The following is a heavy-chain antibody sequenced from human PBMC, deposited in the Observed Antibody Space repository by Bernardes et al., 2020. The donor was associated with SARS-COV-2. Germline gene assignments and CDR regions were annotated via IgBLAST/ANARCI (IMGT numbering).Heavy chain of an antibody. V-gene: IGHV3-48*01. CDR2: ISSGGDTI. J-gene: IGHJ4*02. CDR3: ARGWRENSFDY. D-gene: IGHD2-15*01. Sequence: SLSLHCVGSGFIFTTYRMSWVRQAPGKGLEWLLFISSGGDTIHDADSVRGRFTVSRDDAKNSVYLQMNSLRAEDTAVYYCARGWRENSFDYWGQGALVTVSS. CDR1: GFIFTTYR.